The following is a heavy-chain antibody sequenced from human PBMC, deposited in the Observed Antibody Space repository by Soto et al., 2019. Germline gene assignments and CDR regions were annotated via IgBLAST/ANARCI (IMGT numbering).Heavy chain of an antibody. Sequence: SETLSLTCTVSGGSISSSSYYWGWIRQPPGKGQEWIGSIYYSGSTYYHPALTSRVTMSVDTSRDQLSWMLSSVTAADTAVYYCARRSPIAVAGKRYWYFDLWGHGTLVTVSS. CDR3: ARRSPIAVAGKRYWYFDL. CDR1: GGSISSSSYY. D-gene: IGHD6-19*01. J-gene: IGHJ2*01. V-gene: IGHV4-39*01. CDR2: IYYSGST.